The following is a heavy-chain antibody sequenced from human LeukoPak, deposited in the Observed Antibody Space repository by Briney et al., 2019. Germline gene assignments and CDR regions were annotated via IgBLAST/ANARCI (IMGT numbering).Heavy chain of an antibody. D-gene: IGHD3-9*01. Sequence: KPSETLSLTCTVSDGSISSYYWSWIRQPPGKGLEWIGYIYYSGSTNYNPSLKSRVTISVDTSKNQFSLKLSSVTAADTAVYYCARRSYDILTATNWFDPWGQGTLVTVSS. CDR1: DGSISSYY. V-gene: IGHV4-59*08. CDR3: ARRSYDILTATNWFDP. J-gene: IGHJ5*02. CDR2: IYYSGST.